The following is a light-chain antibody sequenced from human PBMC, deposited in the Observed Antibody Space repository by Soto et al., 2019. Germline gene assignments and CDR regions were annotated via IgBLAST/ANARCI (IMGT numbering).Light chain of an antibody. CDR3: TSYAGGNNV. CDR1: SSDVGGYNY. J-gene: IGLJ1*01. CDR2: EVN. Sequence: QSVLTQPPSASGSPGQSVTISCTGTSSDVGGYNYVSWYQQYPGKVPKLMVYEVNKRPSGVPDRFSGSKSGNTASLTVSGLQAEDEADYYCTSYAGGNNVFGTGTKLNVL. V-gene: IGLV2-8*01.